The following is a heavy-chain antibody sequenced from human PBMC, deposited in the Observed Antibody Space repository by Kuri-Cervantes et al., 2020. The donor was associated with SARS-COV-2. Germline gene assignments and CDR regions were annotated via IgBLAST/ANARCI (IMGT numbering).Heavy chain of an antibody. Sequence: GGSLRLSCAASGLTFSSYAMSWVRQAPGKGLEWVANIRQDGNEIFYVDSVKGRFTISRDNAKNLLSLQMSSLRVEDTAVYYCARDGYSGSYYDYRGQGTLVTVSS. V-gene: IGHV3-7*01. D-gene: IGHD1-26*01. J-gene: IGHJ4*02. CDR2: IRQDGNEI. CDR1: GLTFSSYA. CDR3: ARDGYSGSYYDY.